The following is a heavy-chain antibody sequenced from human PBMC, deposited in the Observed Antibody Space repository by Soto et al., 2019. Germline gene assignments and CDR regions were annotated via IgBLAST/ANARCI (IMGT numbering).Heavy chain of an antibody. CDR2: TRNKANSYTT. J-gene: IGHJ6*02. Sequence: EVQLVESGGGLVQPGGSLRLSCAASGFTFSDHYMDWVRQAPGKGLEWVGRTRNKANSYTTEYAASVKGRFTISRDDSKNSLYLQMNSLKTEDTAVYYCARDGRGGGDVTMDVWGQGTTVTVSS. D-gene: IGHD2-21*02. CDR3: ARDGRGGGDVTMDV. V-gene: IGHV3-72*01. CDR1: GFTFSDHY.